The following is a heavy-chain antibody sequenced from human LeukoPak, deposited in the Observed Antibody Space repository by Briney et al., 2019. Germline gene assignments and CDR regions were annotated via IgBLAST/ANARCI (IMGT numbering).Heavy chain of an antibody. V-gene: IGHV4-39*01. CDR1: GGSISSRGFF. CDR3: ARLSCGGTTSPTLPYNHFDP. CDR2: VYYDGVT. Sequence: SETLSLTCTVSGGSISSRGFFWGWIRQPPGKGPEWIGSVYYDGVTYYNASLKSRITISVDTSKDHFSLNLRSVTPADTAVYFCARLSCGGTTSPTLPYNHFDPWGQGVLVIVSS. J-gene: IGHJ5*02. D-gene: IGHD2-21*01.